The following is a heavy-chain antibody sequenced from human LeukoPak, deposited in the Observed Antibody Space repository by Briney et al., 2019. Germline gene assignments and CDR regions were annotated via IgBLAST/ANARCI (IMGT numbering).Heavy chain of an antibody. CDR1: GFTFSSCG. Sequence: GGSLRLSCAASGFTFSSCGMTWVRQAPGKGLEWVSSISGSDDGTYYADSVKGRFTISRDNSKNTLYLQMNSLRAEDTAVYYCAKDLNPREAGATIDYWGQGTLVTVSS. CDR3: AKDLNPREAGATIDY. D-gene: IGHD1-26*01. V-gene: IGHV3-23*01. J-gene: IGHJ4*02. CDR2: ISGSDDGT.